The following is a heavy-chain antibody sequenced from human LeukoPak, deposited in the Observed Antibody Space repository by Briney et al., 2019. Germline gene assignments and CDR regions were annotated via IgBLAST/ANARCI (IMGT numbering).Heavy chain of an antibody. CDR1: GFTFSSYA. J-gene: IGHJ4*02. CDR2: ISYDASNK. Sequence: GRSLRLSCAASGFTFSSYAIHWVRQAPGKGLEWVAVISYDASNKYYADSVKGRFTISRDNSKNTLYLQMNSLRAEDTAVYYCAAKMAAGFFDYWGQGTLVTVSS. D-gene: IGHD2-8*01. V-gene: IGHV3-30-3*01. CDR3: AAKMAAGFFDY.